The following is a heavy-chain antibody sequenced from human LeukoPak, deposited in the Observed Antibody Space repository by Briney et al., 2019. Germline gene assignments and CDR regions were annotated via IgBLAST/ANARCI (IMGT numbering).Heavy chain of an antibody. D-gene: IGHD3-22*01. CDR1: GDSVSSNSAA. J-gene: IGHJ4*02. Sequence: SQTLTLTCAISGDSVSSNSAAWNWIRQSPSRGLEWLGRTYYRSKRYNDYAVSVKSRITINPDTSKNQFSLQLNSVTPEDTAVCYCARTSARITMMVVVIPLFDYWGQGTLVTVSS. CDR3: ARTSARITMMVVVIPLFDY. V-gene: IGHV6-1*01. CDR2: TYYRSKRYN.